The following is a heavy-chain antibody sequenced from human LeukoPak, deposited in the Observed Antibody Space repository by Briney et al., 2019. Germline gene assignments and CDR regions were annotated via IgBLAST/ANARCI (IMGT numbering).Heavy chain of an antibody. V-gene: IGHV1-2*02. D-gene: IGHD2-21*02. J-gene: IGHJ4*02. CDR1: GYTFTDYY. Sequence: ASVKVSCKASGYTFTDYYIHWVRQAPGQGLEWMGWINPNSGGTNYAQKFQGRVTMTRDTSISTAYMELSRLRSDDTAVYYCARGDIVVVTAHFDYWGQGTLVTVSS. CDR2: INPNSGGT. CDR3: ARGDIVVVTAHFDY.